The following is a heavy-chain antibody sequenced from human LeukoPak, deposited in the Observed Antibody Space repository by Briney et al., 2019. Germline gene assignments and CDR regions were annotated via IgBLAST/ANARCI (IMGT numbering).Heavy chain of an antibody. CDR3: ARVLSAVTSTFDY. J-gene: IGHJ4*02. D-gene: IGHD4-17*01. V-gene: IGHV1-2*02. Sequence: ASVTVSCTASGYSFTHHNVHWVRQAPGQALEWMGWIKPNNGDTKFSQKFQDRVTLTSDTSIDTAYMEMSGLTSDDTAIYYCARVLSAVTSTFDYWGQGTLVTVSS. CDR1: GYSFTHHN. CDR2: IKPNNGDT.